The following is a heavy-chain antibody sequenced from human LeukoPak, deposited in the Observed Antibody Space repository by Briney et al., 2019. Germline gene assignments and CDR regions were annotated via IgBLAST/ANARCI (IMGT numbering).Heavy chain of an antibody. V-gene: IGHV3-7*01. CDR3: ASVYYDFWSGYYPFDY. CDR2: IKQDGSEK. D-gene: IGHD3-3*01. J-gene: IGHJ4*02. Sequence: GGSLRLSCAASGFTFSSYWMSWVRQAPGKGLEWVANIKQDGSEKYYVNSVRGRFTISRDNAKNSLYLQMNSLRAEDTAVYYCASVYYDFWSGYYPFDYWGQGALVTVSS. CDR1: GFTFSSYW.